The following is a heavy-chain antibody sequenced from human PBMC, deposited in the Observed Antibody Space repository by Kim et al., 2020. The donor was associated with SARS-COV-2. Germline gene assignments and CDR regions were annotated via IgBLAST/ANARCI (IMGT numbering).Heavy chain of an antibody. Sequence: SVKGRFTNSRENAKNSLYLQMNSLRAEDTAVYYCARAVTMVRGVLYGMDVWGQGTTVTVSS. D-gene: IGHD3-10*01. CDR3: ARAVTMVRGVLYGMDV. J-gene: IGHJ6*02. V-gene: IGHV3-21*01.